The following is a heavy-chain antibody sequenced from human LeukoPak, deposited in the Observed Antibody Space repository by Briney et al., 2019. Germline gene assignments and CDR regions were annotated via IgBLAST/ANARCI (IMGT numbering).Heavy chain of an antibody. CDR1: GGSFSGYY. V-gene: IGHV4-34*01. CDR2: INHSGST. D-gene: IGHD6-19*01. J-gene: IGHJ6*02. CDR3: ARGRVSPVAGTSSYYYYGMDV. Sequence: SETLSLTCAVYGGSFSGYYWSWIRQPPGKGLEWIGEINHSGSTNYNPSLKSRVTISVDTSKNQFSLKLSSVTAADTAVYYCARGRVSPVAGTSSYYYYGMDVWGQGTTVTVSS.